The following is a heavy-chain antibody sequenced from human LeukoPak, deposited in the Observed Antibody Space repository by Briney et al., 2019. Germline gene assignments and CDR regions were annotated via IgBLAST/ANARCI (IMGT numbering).Heavy chain of an antibody. V-gene: IGHV1-2*02. Sequence: GASVKVSCKASGYTFTVYYIHWLRQAPGQGLEWMGWIIPNSGGTKYAQKFQDRVTMTRDTSISTAYMELSSLRSEDTAVYYCARGPYTMVRGVISFFGAFDIWGQGTMVTVSS. CDR1: GYTFTVYY. J-gene: IGHJ3*02. CDR2: IIPNSGGT. D-gene: IGHD3-10*01. CDR3: ARGPYTMVRGVISFFGAFDI.